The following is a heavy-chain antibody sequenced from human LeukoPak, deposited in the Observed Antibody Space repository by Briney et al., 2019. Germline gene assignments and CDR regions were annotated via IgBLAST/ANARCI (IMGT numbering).Heavy chain of an antibody. V-gene: IGHV3-53*01. CDR2: IYSGGST. D-gene: IGHD4/OR15-4a*01. CDR1: GFTFSSYG. CDR3: ARRAGAYSHPYDY. J-gene: IGHJ4*02. Sequence: GSLRLSLAASGFTFSSYGMSWVRQAPGKGLGGVSFIYSGGSTYYADSVKGRFTISRDNSKNTLYLQMNSLRADDTAVYYCARRAGAYSHPYDYWGQGTLVTVSS.